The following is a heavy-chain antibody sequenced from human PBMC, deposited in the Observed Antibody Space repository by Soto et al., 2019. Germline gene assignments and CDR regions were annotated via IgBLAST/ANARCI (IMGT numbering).Heavy chain of an antibody. D-gene: IGHD1-7*01. V-gene: IGHV4-61*01. CDR1: GGSVSSGSYY. CDR2: IYYSGST. CDR3: AREGTGTTAGFDY. Sequence: QVQLQESGPGLVKPSETLSLTCTVSGGSVSSGSYYWSWIRQPPGKGLEWIGYIYYSGSTNYNPSLKSRVTISVDTSKNQFSLKLSSVTAGDTAVYYCAREGTGTTAGFDYWGQGTLVTVSS. J-gene: IGHJ4*02.